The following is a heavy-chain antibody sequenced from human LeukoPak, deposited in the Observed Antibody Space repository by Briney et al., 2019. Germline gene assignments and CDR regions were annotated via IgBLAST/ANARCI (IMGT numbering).Heavy chain of an antibody. CDR1: GFTFTGYY. CDR3: ARRKWDGERPYYMDV. J-gene: IGHJ6*03. V-gene: IGHV1-2*06. D-gene: IGHD1-26*01. CDR2: INPNSGGT. Sequence: GASVKVSCKASGFTFTGYYMHLVRQAPGQGLEWMGRINPNSGGTNYAQKFQGRVTMTRDTSISTAYMELSRLRSDDTAVYCCARRKWDGERPYYMDVWGKGTTVTVSS.